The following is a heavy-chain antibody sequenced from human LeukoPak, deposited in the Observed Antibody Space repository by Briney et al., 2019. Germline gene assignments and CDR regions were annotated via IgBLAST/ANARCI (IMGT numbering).Heavy chain of an antibody. CDR1: GYSISTGYY. V-gene: IGHV4-38-2*02. J-gene: IGHJ3*02. CDR3: ARDDYDDAFDI. CDR2: FYHGGST. D-gene: IGHD4-17*01. Sequence: SETLSLTCTVSGYSISTGYYWDWIRQPPGKGLEWIGTFYHGGSTYYNPSLKSRVTISVDTSKNQFSLKLSSVTAADTAVYYCARDDYDDAFDIWGQGTMVTVSS.